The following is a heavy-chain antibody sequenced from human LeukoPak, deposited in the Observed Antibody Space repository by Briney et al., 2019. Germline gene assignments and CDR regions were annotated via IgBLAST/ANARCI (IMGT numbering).Heavy chain of an antibody. J-gene: IGHJ3*02. D-gene: IGHD1-26*01. CDR2: INPNSGGT. V-gene: IGHV1-2*02. CDR3: ARDLGATDAFDI. CDR1: GYTFTGYY. Sequence: SVKVSCKASGYTFTGYYMHWVRQAPGQGLEWMGWINPNSGGTNYAQKFQGRVTMTRDTSISTAYMELSRLRSDDTAVYYCARDLGATDAFDIWGQGTMVTVSS.